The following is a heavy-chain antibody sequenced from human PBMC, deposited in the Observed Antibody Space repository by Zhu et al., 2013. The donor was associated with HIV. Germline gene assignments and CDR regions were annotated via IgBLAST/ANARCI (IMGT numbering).Heavy chain of an antibody. V-gene: IGHV1-18*01. Sequence: QVQLVQSGAEMKQPGASVTVSCQASGYTLPGYGTNWVRQAPGQGLEWMGWIRADNSNTEYAQKFQGRVSMTTDTSRTTAYLELRSLRSDDTAVYYCAGNFWNGYYFYYGMGVWGQGTTVTVS. CDR2: IRADNSNT. CDR3: AGNFWNGYYFYYGMGV. CDR1: GYTLPGYG. J-gene: IGHJ6*02. D-gene: IGHD3-3*01.